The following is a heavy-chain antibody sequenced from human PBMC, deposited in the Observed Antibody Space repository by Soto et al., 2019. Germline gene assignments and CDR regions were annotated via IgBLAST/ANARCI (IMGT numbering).Heavy chain of an antibody. CDR2: VNQDGNEK. J-gene: IGHJ1*01. Sequence: EVQLVESGGGLVQPGGSLRLSCVASGFTFSDYWMSWVRQAPGKGLEWVANVNQDGNEKNYSRSVKGRFTISRDNAKKSVTLQMNSLRAEDTAVYYCAATVLRGQGTLVSVSS. CDR3: AATVL. V-gene: IGHV3-7*01. CDR1: GFTFSDYW.